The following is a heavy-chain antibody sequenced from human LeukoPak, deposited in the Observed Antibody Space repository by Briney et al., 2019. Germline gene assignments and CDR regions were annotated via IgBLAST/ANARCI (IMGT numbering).Heavy chain of an antibody. Sequence: SETLSLTCTISGGSISSYYWSWIRQPPGKGLEWIGYIYYSGSTNYNPSLKSRVTISADTSKNQFSLKLSSVTAADTAVYYCARGSSYDFWSGVSYSDYWGQGTLVTVSS. D-gene: IGHD3-3*01. J-gene: IGHJ4*02. CDR1: GGSISSYY. CDR2: IYYSGST. V-gene: IGHV4-59*01. CDR3: ARGSSYDFWSGVSYSDY.